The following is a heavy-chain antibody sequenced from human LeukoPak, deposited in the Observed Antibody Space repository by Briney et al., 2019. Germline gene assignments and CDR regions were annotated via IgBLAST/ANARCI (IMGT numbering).Heavy chain of an antibody. CDR2: ISGSGGST. Sequence: PGGSLRLSCAASGFTFSSYAMSWVRQAPGKGLEWASAISGSGGSTYYADSVKGRFTISRDNSKNTLYLQMNRLRAEDTAVYYCAKDCPVVRYFDWLLHRMYWGQGTLVTVSS. CDR1: GFTFSSYA. J-gene: IGHJ4*02. CDR3: AKDCPVVRYFDWLLHRMY. V-gene: IGHV3-23*01. D-gene: IGHD3-9*01.